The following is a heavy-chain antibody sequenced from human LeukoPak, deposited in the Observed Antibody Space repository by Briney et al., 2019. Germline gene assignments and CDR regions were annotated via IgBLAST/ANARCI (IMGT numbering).Heavy chain of an antibody. V-gene: IGHV3-30*02. CDR2: IRYDGTNK. CDR3: AKDLSVDY. Sequence: PGGSLRLSCAASGFTFINYGIHWVRQAPGKGLEWVAFIRYDGTNKYYADSVKGRFTISRDNSKNTLYLQMNSLRAEDTAVYYCAKDLSVDYWAQGTLVTVSS. CDR1: GFTFINYG. J-gene: IGHJ4*02. D-gene: IGHD2/OR15-2a*01.